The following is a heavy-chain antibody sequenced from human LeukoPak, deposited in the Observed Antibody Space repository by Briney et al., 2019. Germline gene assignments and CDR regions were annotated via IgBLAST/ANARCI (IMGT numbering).Heavy chain of an antibody. CDR3: WVLEDWYFDL. V-gene: IGHV3-49*04. D-gene: IGHD2-15*01. J-gene: IGHJ2*01. CDR2: IRSNANGGTA. Sequence: PGGSLRLSCTAPGFTSGDSAMTWVRQALGKGLEWVGVIRSNANGGTAEYGASVKDRFSISRDDSKNMAYLQMNSLKSEDTAVYYCWVLEDWYFDLWGRGTLVTVSS. CDR1: GFTSGDSA.